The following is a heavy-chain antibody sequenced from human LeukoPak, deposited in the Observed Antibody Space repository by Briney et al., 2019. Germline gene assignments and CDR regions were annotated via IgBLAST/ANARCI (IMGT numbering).Heavy chain of an antibody. CDR3: ARPYYDFWSAYSGGGSMNV. CDR1: GFTFSYYG. V-gene: IGHV3-30*03. J-gene: IGHJ6*02. Sequence: GRSLRLSCAASGFTFSYYGMHWVRQAPGKGLEWVAFISFDGSNKYYADSVKGRFAISRDNSENTLYLQMNSLRAGDAALYYCARPYYDFWSAYSGGGSMNVWGQGTTVTVSS. CDR2: ISFDGSNK. D-gene: IGHD3-3*01.